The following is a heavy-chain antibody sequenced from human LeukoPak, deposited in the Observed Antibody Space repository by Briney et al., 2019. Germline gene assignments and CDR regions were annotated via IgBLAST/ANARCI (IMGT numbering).Heavy chain of an antibody. CDR1: GGSFSGYY. V-gene: IGHV4-34*01. Sequence: SETLSLTCAVYGGSFSGYYWSWIRQPPGKGLEWIGEINHSGSTNYNPSLKSRVTISVDTSKNQFSLKLSSVTAADTAVYYCARDILWFGDSGGFDPWGQGTLVTVSS. CDR2: INHSGST. J-gene: IGHJ5*02. CDR3: ARDILWFGDSGGFDP. D-gene: IGHD3-10*01.